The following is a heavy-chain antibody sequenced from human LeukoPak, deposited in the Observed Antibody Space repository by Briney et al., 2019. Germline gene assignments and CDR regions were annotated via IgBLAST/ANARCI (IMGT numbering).Heavy chain of an antibody. CDR3: ARSPLNYYYDSSGYYH. CDR2: MNPNSGNT. Sequence: WASVKVSCKASGYTFTSYDISWVRQATGQGLEWMGWMNPNSGNTDYAQKFQGRVTMTRNTSISTAYMELTSLRSEDTAVYYCARSPLNYYYDSSGYYHWGQGTLVTVSS. D-gene: IGHD3-22*01. V-gene: IGHV1-8*01. J-gene: IGHJ5*02. CDR1: GYTFTSYD.